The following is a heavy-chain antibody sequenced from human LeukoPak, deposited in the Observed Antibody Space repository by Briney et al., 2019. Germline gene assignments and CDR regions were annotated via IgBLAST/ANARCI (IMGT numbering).Heavy chain of an antibody. CDR3: ARHQGNYYDRSFDL. D-gene: IGHD3-22*01. Sequence: SETLSLTCTVSSGSISSYYWSWIRQPPGKGLEWIGYIYYSGSTNYNPSLKSRVTISVDTSKNQFSLKLSSATAADTAVYYCARHQGNYYDRSFDLWGRGTLVTVSS. CDR2: IYYSGST. CDR1: SGSISSYY. J-gene: IGHJ2*01. V-gene: IGHV4-59*08.